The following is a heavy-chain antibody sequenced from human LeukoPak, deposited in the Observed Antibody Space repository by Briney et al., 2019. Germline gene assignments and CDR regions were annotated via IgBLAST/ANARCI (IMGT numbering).Heavy chain of an antibody. CDR2: IYTGASET. CDR1: GYNFFSYW. V-gene: IGHV5-51*01. D-gene: IGHD3-22*01. CDR3: ARSWGGNSSAYYEGFFDY. J-gene: IGHJ4*02. Sequence: GDSLKISCKGSGYNFFSYWIALVRQMPGKGLEWMGIIYTGASETRYTPSFQGTITIYADKYISYVKLRSGTPTASDTAMCSCARSWGGNSSAYYEGFFDYWGQGTLVTVSS.